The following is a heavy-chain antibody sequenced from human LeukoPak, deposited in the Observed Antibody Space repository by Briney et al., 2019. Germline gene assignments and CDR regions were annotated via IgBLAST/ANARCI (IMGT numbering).Heavy chain of an antibody. J-gene: IGHJ4*02. Sequence: GASVKVSCKASGGTFSSYAISWVRQAPGQGLEWMGGIIPIFGTANYAQKFQGRVTITADEPTSTAYMELSSLRSEDTAVYYCASSPYYDFWSGIPGYFDYWGQGTLVTVSS. CDR2: IIPIFGTA. CDR3: ASSPYYDFWSGIPGYFDY. D-gene: IGHD3-3*01. V-gene: IGHV1-69*13. CDR1: GGTFSSYA.